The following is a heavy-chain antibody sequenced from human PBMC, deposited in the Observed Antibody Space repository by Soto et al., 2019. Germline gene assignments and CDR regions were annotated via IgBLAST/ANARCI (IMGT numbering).Heavy chain of an antibody. CDR2: IYYSGST. CDR1: GGSISSYY. Sequence: SETLSLTCTVSGGSISSYYWSWIRQPPGKGLEWIGYIYYSGSTNYNPSLKSRVTISVDTSKNQFSLKLSSVTAADTAVYYCAREKLTGTGHRDFEYWGQGTRVTVSS. V-gene: IGHV4-59*01. CDR3: AREKLTGTGHRDFEY. J-gene: IGHJ4*02. D-gene: IGHD1-7*01.